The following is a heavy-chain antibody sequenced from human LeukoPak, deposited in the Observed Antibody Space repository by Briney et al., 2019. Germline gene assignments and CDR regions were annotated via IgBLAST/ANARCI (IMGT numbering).Heavy chain of an antibody. CDR3: ARAQYYYDSSGYYYPDYFDY. CDR2: MNPNSGNT. V-gene: IGHV1-8*03. D-gene: IGHD3-22*01. CDR1: GYTFTSYD. Sequence: ASVKVSCKASGYTFTSYDINWVRQATGQGLEWMGWMNPNSGNTGYAQKFQGRVTITTDESTSTAYMELSSLRSEDTAVYYCARAQYYYDSSGYYYPDYFDYWGQGTLVTVSS. J-gene: IGHJ4*02.